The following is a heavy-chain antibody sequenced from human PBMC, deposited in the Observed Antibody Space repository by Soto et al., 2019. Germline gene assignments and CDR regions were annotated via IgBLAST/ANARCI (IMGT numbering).Heavy chain of an antibody. Sequence: RASVKVSCKASGYTFTSYGISWVRQAPGHGLEWMGTIYPGGVNIAYAQKFKGRVTMTKDTSTSTVYMELNSLTSEDTAVYYCTRAPRGIIVAPDYWGQGTLVTVSS. CDR2: IYPGGVNI. V-gene: IGHV1-46*01. J-gene: IGHJ4*02. CDR1: GYTFTSYG. D-gene: IGHD6-19*01. CDR3: TRAPRGIIVAPDY.